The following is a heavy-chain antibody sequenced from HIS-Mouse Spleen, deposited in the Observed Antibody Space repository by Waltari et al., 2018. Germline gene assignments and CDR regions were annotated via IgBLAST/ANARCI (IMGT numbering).Heavy chain of an antibody. CDR1: GFTFSSYW. V-gene: IGHV3-7*01. J-gene: IGHJ3*02. CDR3: ARDDCSSTSCYIDAFDI. CDR2: IKQDGSEK. Sequence: EVQLVESGGGLVQPGGSLRLSCAASGFTFSSYWMSWVRQAPGKGLEWVANIKQDGSEKDKVEPVKGRFTISRDNAKNSLYLQMNSLRAEDTAVYYCARDDCSSTSCYIDAFDIWGQGTMVTVSS. D-gene: IGHD2-2*02.